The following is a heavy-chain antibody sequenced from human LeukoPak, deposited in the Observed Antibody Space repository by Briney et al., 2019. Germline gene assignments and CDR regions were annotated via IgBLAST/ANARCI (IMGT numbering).Heavy chain of an antibody. J-gene: IGHJ4*02. CDR1: DDSISDYY. V-gene: IGHV4-59*01. CDR2: FYNSGRS. D-gene: IGHD3-3*01. Sequence: SETLSLTCTVSDDSISDYYRGWIRQPPGKGLEWIGYFYNSGRSTYNPSLKSRVTISADTSKNQFSLKLSSVTAADTAVYYCARGRITIFGVVIHPFDYWGQGTLVTVSS. CDR3: ARGRITIFGVVIHPFDY.